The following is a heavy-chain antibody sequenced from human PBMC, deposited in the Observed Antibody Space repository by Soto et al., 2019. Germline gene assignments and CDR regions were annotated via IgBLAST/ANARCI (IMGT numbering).Heavy chain of an antibody. J-gene: IGHJ3*01. Sequence: LRLSCAASGFTFSTYTLNWVRQAPGKGLEWVSSISTSGDSTYYEDSLRGRFTISRDNARASLYLQMDSLRVEDTAMYYCTRDGEPLWGQGTMVTVSS. D-gene: IGHD3-3*01. CDR3: TRDGEPL. CDR2: ISTSGDST. CDR1: GFTFSTYT. V-gene: IGHV3-21*01.